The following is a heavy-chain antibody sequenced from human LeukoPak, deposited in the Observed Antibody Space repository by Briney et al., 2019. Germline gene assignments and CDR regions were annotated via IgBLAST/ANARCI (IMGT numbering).Heavy chain of an antibody. CDR2: INPNSGGT. D-gene: IGHD1-26*01. CDR1: GYTFTGYY. Sequence: GASVKVSCKASGYTFTGYYLHWVRQAPGQGLEWMGWINPNSGGTDYAPKFQGRVTMTRDTSISTAYMELSRLRSDDTAVYYCARGIVGAEGDLWGQGTMVTVSS. V-gene: IGHV1-2*02. J-gene: IGHJ3*01. CDR3: ARGIVGAEGDL.